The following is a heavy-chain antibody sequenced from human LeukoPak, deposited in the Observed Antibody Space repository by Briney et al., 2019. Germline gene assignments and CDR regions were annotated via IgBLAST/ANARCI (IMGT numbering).Heavy chain of an antibody. CDR2: MNPNSGNT. D-gene: IGHD1-1*01. V-gene: IGHV1-8*03. CDR3: ARVPNDYYYYMDV. CDR1: GYTFSDYY. Sequence: GASVKVSCKTSGYTFSDYYIHWIRQAPGQGLEWMGWMNPNSGNTGYAQKFQGRVTITRNTSISTAYMELSSLRSEDTAVYYCARVPNDYYYYMDVWGKGTTVTVSS. J-gene: IGHJ6*03.